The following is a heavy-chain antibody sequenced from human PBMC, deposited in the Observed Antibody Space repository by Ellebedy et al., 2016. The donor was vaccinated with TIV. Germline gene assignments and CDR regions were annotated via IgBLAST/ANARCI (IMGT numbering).Heavy chain of an antibody. Sequence: MPGGSLRLSCRVSGGSIRVNTLYWAWIRQSPGTGLEWIGTTFYSGTAYYNPSLRSRVTISVDTSTNQFALKLTSLTAADTAVYYCARLPAVIAARGLGGNFDYWGQGTLVTVSS. V-gene: IGHV4-39*01. D-gene: IGHD3-16*01. J-gene: IGHJ4*02. CDR3: ARLPAVIAARGLGGNFDY. CDR1: GGSIRVNTLY. CDR2: TFYSGTA.